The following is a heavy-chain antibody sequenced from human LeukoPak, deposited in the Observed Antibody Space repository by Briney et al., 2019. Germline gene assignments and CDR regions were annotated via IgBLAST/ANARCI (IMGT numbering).Heavy chain of an antibody. CDR1: GYTFTSYA. J-gene: IGHJ3*01. V-gene: IGHV1-69*04. CDR2: IIPVLGVS. D-gene: IGHD3-16*02. Sequence: SVKVSCKASGYTFTSYAMNWVRQAPGQGLEWMGRIIPVLGVSNFAQKFQGRVTITADKSTNTAHMELNRLESGDTAVYYCTREGVYAPDPSSYHRAPFDVWGQGTVVIVSS. CDR3: TREGVYAPDPSSYHRAPFDV.